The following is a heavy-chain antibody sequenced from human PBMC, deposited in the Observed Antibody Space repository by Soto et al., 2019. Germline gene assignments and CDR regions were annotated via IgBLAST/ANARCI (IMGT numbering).Heavy chain of an antibody. CDR3: ARDKHPPRPRLFDY. CDR2: ISSSSSTI. Sequence: GGSLRLSCAASGFTFSSYSMNWVRQAPGKGLEWVSYISSSSSTIYYADSVKGRFTISRDNAKNSLYLQMNSLRAEDTAVYYCARDKHPPRPRLFDYWGQGTLVTVSS. V-gene: IGHV3-48*01. D-gene: IGHD3-22*01. CDR1: GFTFSSYS. J-gene: IGHJ4*02.